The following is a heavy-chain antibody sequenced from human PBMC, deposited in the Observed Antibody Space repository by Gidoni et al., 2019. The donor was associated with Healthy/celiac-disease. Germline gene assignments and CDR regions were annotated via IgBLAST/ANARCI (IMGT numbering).Heavy chain of an antibody. D-gene: IGHD3-22*01. V-gene: IGHV1-18*01. CDR3: ARVLYYYDSSGYTYWYFDL. J-gene: IGHJ2*01. CDR2: ISAYNGNT. Sequence: QVQLVQSGAEVKKPGASVKVSCKASGYTFTSYGISWVRQAPGQGLEWMGWISAYNGNTNYAQKLQGRVTMTTDTSTSTAYMELRSLRSDDTAVYYCARVLYYYDSSGYTYWYFDLWGRGTLVTVSS. CDR1: GYTFTSYG.